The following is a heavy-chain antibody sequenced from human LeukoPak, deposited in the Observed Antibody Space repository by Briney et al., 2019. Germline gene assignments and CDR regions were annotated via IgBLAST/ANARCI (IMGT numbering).Heavy chain of an antibody. V-gene: IGHV3-7*01. D-gene: IGHD3-10*01. CDR3: ARDDTMVRGVSDY. Sequence: GGSLRLSCAASGFTFSSYMMTWVRQAPGKGLEWVANIKPDGGEKFYVDSVRGRFTISRDNAKNSLYLQMNSLRAEDTAVYYCARDDTMVRGVSDYWGQGTLVTVSS. CDR1: GFTFSSYM. J-gene: IGHJ4*02. CDR2: IKPDGGEK.